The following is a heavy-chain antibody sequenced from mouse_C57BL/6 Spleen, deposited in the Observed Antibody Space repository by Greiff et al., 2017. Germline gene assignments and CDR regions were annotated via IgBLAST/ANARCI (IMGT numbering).Heavy chain of an antibody. D-gene: IGHD2-5*01. Sequence: VQLKESGPGLVKPSQSLSLTCSVTGYSITSGYYWNWIRQFPGNKLEWMGYISYDGSNNSNPSLKNRNSITRDTSKNQFFLKLNSVTTEDTATYYCARGTYYSNYVYFDYWGQGTTLTVSS. CDR1: GYSITSGYY. V-gene: IGHV3-6*01. J-gene: IGHJ2*01. CDR3: ARGTYYSNYVYFDY. CDR2: ISYDGSN.